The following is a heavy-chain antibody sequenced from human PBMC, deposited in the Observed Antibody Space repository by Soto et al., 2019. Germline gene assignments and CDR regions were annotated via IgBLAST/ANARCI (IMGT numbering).Heavy chain of an antibody. CDR3: ARVQSGHDFAY. V-gene: IGHV1-58*02. CDR1: GFTFTSSA. J-gene: IGHJ4*02. Sequence: ASVKVSCKASGFTFTSSAMQWVRQARGQRLEWIGWIVVGSGNTNYAQKLQGRVTMTTDTSTSTAYMELRSLRSDDTAVYYCARVQSGHDFAYWGQGTLVTVSS. D-gene: IGHD5-12*01. CDR2: IVVGSGNT.